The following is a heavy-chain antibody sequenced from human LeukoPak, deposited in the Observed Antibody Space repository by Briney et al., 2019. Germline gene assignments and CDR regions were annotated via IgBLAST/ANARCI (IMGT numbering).Heavy chain of an antibody. V-gene: IGHV4-59*08. CDR3: ARRGYLDY. D-gene: IGHD3-22*01. J-gene: IGHJ4*02. CDR2: ISDSGST. Sequence: SETLSLTCTVSGVSISNYYWSWIRQPPGKGLEWIAYISDSGSTNFNPSLKSRVTISVDTSKNQFSLKLSSVTAAGTAVYYCARRGYLDYWGQGTLVTVSS. CDR1: GVSISNYY.